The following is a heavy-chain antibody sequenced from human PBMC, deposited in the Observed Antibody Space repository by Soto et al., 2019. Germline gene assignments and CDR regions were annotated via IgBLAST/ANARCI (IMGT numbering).Heavy chain of an antibody. V-gene: IGHV3-33*01. Sequence: QVQLVESGGGVVQPGRSLRLSCAASGFTFSSYGMHWVRQAPGKGLEWVAVIWYDGSNKYYADSVKGRFTISRDNSKNTLYLQMNSLRAEDTAVYYCARTLGGPYYYYYGMDVWGQGTTVTVSS. CDR1: GFTFSSYG. J-gene: IGHJ6*02. CDR3: ARTLGGPYYYYYGMDV. D-gene: IGHD2-15*01. CDR2: IWYDGSNK.